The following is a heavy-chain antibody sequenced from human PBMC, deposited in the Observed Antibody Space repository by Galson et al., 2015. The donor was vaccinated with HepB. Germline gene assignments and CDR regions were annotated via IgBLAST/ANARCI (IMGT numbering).Heavy chain of an antibody. D-gene: IGHD4-23*01. CDR1: GFTFSSYA. CDR2: ISGSGGST. V-gene: IGHV3-23*01. Sequence: SLRLSCAASGFTFSSYAMSWVRQAPGKGLEWVSAISGSGGSTYYADSVKGRFTISRDNSKNTLYLQMNSLRAEDTAVYYCAKDSSLNKYGGNSEEDYWGQGTLVTVSS. J-gene: IGHJ4*02. CDR3: AKDSSLNKYGGNSEEDY.